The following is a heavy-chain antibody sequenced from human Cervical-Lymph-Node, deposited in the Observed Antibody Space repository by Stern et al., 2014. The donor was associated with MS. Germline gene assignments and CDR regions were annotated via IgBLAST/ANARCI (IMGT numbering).Heavy chain of an antibody. CDR2: LNWNGDSL. CDR1: GFPFDDFA. CDR3: AKDILPEANLYSFDS. J-gene: IGHJ4*02. V-gene: IGHV3-9*01. Sequence: MQLVQSGGGLVQPGRSLRLSCAASGFPFDDFAMHWVRQAPGKGLQWVSGLNWNGDSLGYADSVRGRCTISRDSAKNSLYLQVNSLGPEDTALYFCAKDILPEANLYSFDSWGQGTLVTVSS.